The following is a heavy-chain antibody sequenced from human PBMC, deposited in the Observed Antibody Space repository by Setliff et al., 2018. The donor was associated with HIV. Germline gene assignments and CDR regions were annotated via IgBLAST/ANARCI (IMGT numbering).Heavy chain of an antibody. J-gene: IGHJ6*03. CDR2: INYSGRT. CDR3: ARQKYWSGYYGEGYYYYMDV. D-gene: IGHD3-3*01. CDR1: GGSFTGDDY. Sequence: SETLSLTCSVSGGSFTGDDYWAWIRQPPGKGLEWIGSINYSGRTRYNASLKSRVTIFADTPTNQFSLVLNSVTAADTALYYCARQKYWSGYYGEGYYYYMDVWGKGTTVTVSS. V-gene: IGHV4-39*01.